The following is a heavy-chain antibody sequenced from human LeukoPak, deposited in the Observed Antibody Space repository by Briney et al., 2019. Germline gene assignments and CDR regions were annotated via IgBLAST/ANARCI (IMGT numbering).Heavy chain of an antibody. CDR3: ARWGSSWYFSPPDHFDY. D-gene: IGHD6-13*01. CDR2: ISGSGGST. Sequence: PGGSLRLSCAASGFTFSSYAMSWVRQAPGKGLEWVSAISGSGGSTYYADSVKGRFTISKDNSKNTLYLQMNSLRAEDTAVYCCARWGSSWYFSPPDHFDYWGQGTLVTVSS. CDR1: GFTFSSYA. J-gene: IGHJ4*02. V-gene: IGHV3-23*01.